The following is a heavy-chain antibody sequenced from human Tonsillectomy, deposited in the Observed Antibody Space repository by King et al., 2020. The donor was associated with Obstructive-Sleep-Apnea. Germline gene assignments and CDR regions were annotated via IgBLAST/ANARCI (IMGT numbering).Heavy chain of an antibody. J-gene: IGHJ6*02. Sequence: VQLQQWGAGLLKPSETLSLTCAVYGGSFSGYYWTWIRQPPGKGLEWIGEVNHGGSTNYNPSLKSRVTISVDTPQNQFSLKVSSVTAADTAVYYCARGEVGAATNYYYYDLDVWGQGTTVTVSS. D-gene: IGHD1-26*01. V-gene: IGHV4-34*01. CDR1: GGSFSGYY. CDR3: ARGEVGAATNYYYYDLDV. CDR2: VNHGGST.